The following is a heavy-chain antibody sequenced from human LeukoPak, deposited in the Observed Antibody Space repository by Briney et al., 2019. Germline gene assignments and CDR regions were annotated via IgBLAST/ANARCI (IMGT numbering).Heavy chain of an antibody. Sequence: PGGSLRLSCAASGFTFDDYAMHWVRQAPGKGLEWVSGISWNSGSIGYADSVKGRFTISRDNAKNSLYLQMNSLRAEDTALYYCAKDKVGQWLVRGDAFDIWGQGTMVAVSS. V-gene: IGHV3-9*01. CDR1: GFTFDDYA. CDR3: AKDKVGQWLVRGDAFDI. J-gene: IGHJ3*02. CDR2: ISWNSGSI. D-gene: IGHD6-19*01.